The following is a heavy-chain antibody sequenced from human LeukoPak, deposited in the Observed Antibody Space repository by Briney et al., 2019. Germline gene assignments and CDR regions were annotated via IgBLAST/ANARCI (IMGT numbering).Heavy chain of an antibody. CDR3: AAAAAGPRYFQH. J-gene: IGHJ1*01. V-gene: IGHV3-48*01. CDR1: GFTFSSYS. D-gene: IGHD6-13*01. CDR2: ISSSSSTI. Sequence: RPGGSLRLSCAASGFTFSSYSMNWVRQAPGKGLEWVSYISSSSSTIYYADSVKGRFTISRDNAKNSLYLQMNSLRAEDTAVYYCAAAAAGPRYFQHWGQGTLVTVSS.